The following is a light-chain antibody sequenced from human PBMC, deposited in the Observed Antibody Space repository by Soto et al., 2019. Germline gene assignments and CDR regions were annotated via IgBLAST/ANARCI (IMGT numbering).Light chain of an antibody. CDR3: QQYNNWPRT. V-gene: IGKV3-15*01. Sequence: EIVLTQSPGTLSVSPGKSVTLSCRASQLFSSNLAWYQHKPGQAPRLLIYGVSTRDTGVPDRFSGSASGTEFTLTISSLQSEDFAVYYCQQYNNWPRTFGQGTRLEIK. J-gene: IGKJ5*01. CDR2: GVS. CDR1: QLFSSN.